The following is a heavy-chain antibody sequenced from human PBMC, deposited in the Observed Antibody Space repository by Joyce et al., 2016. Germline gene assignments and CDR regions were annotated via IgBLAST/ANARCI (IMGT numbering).Heavy chain of an antibody. Sequence: EVQLVPSGAEVKKPGESLKISCKGSGYSFSNYWIGWVRQMPGKGLEWMGIIYPGASDTRYSPSFEGQVTISADKSITTAYLQWTSLKASDTAMYYCARGQGLVIDWFDPWGQGTLVTVSS. J-gene: IGHJ5*02. D-gene: IGHD6-19*01. CDR2: IYPGASDT. V-gene: IGHV5-51*01. CDR1: GYSFSNYW. CDR3: ARGQGLVIDWFDP.